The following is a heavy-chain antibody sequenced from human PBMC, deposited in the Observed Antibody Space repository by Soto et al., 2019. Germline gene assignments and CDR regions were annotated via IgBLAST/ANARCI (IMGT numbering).Heavy chain of an antibody. CDR2: IYYSGST. J-gene: IGHJ4*02. V-gene: IGHV4-39*01. CDR3: ARQQQWLVSGDYFDY. CDR1: GGSISNSSYY. D-gene: IGHD6-19*01. Sequence: SETLSLTCTVSGGSISNSSYYWGWIRQPPGKGLEWIGSIYYSGSTYYNPSLKSRVTISVDTSKNQFSLKLSSVTAADTAVYYCARQQQWLVSGDYFDYWGQGTLVTVSS.